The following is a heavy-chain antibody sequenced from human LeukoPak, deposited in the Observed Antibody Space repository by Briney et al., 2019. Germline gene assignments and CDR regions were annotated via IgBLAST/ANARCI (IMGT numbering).Heavy chain of an antibody. CDR3: ARDAPPIFGVVTEYYFDY. CDR1: GGTFSSYA. J-gene: IGHJ4*02. Sequence: SVKVSCKASGGTFSSYAISWVRQAPGQGLEWMGRIIPIFGTANYAQKFQGRVTITTDESTSTAYMEPSSLRSEDTAVYYCARDAPPIFGVVTEYYFDYWGQGTLVTVSS. D-gene: IGHD3-3*01. CDR2: IIPIFGTA. V-gene: IGHV1-69*05.